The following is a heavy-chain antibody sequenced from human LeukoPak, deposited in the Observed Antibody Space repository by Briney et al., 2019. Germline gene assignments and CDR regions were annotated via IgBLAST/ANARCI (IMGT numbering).Heavy chain of an antibody. D-gene: IGHD2-21*01. CDR2: LSNIGSST. V-gene: IGHV3-23*01. CDR1: GFTFSSYA. CDR3: ARGYSSDN. Sequence: PGGSLRLSCAASGFTFSSYAMSWVRRAPGKGLEWVSALSNIGSSTSYADSVKGRFTISRDNSKNTLNLQMNSLRAEDAAVYYCARGYSSDNWGQGTLVTVSS. J-gene: IGHJ4*02.